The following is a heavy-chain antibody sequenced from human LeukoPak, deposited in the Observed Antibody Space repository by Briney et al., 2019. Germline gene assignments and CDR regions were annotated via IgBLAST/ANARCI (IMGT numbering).Heavy chain of an antibody. D-gene: IGHD1-26*01. CDR2: ISYDGSNK. J-gene: IGHJ4*02. V-gene: IGHV3-30*18. CDR1: GFTFSSYG. Sequence: PGGSLRLSCAASGFTFSSYGMHWVRQAPGKGLEWVAVISYDGSNKYYADSVKGRFTISRDNSKNTLYLQMNSLRAEDTAVYYCAKDRNSGSSTIGYWGQGTLVTGSS. CDR3: AKDRNSGSSTIGY.